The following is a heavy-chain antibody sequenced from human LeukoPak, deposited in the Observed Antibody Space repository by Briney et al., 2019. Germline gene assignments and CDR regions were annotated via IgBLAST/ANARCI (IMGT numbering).Heavy chain of an antibody. D-gene: IGHD6-19*01. J-gene: IGHJ4*02. CDR2: ISGSGGST. Sequence: GGSLRLSCAASGFTFSSYAMSWVRQAPGEGLEWVSAISGSGGSTYSAVSVKGRFTISRDNSKNTLYLQMNSLRAEDTAVYYCAKDRESGWYAFNYWGQGTLVIVSS. CDR1: GFTFSSYA. V-gene: IGHV3-23*01. CDR3: AKDRESGWYAFNY.